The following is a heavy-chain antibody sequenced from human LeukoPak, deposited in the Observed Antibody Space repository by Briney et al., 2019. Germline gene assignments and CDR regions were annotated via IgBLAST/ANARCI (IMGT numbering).Heavy chain of an antibody. D-gene: IGHD1-1*01. Sequence: ASVKVSCKASGYTFTNYGISWVRQAPGQGLEWMGWISPYTGNTNFAQKLQGRVTMTTETSTSTAYMELRSLRSDDPAVYYCARECSTSTCLEFDRWGQGTLVTVSS. V-gene: IGHV1-18*01. J-gene: IGHJ4*02. CDR2: ISPYTGNT. CDR3: ARECSTSTCLEFDR. CDR1: GYTFTNYG.